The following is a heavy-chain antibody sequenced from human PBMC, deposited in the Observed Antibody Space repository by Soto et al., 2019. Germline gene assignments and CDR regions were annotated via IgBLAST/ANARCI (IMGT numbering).Heavy chain of an antibody. V-gene: IGHV3-33*01. J-gene: IGHJ6*02. CDR2: IWYDGSNK. Sequence: QVQLVESGGGVVQPGRSLRLSCAASGFTFSSYGMHWVRQAPGKGLEWVAVIWYDGSNKYYADSVKGRXXXXRXXXKXXXXXXXXXXXXXXXXXXXXXXXXXXXTYYYYGMDVWGQGTTVTVSS. CDR3: XXXXXXXTYYYYGMDV. CDR1: GFTFSSYG.